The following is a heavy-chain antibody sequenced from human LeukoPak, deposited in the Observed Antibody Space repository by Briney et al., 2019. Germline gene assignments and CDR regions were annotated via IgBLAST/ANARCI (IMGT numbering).Heavy chain of an antibody. Sequence: SETLSLTCTVSGGSLSSGDYYWSWIRQPPGKGLEWIGYIYYSGSTYYNPSLKSRVTISVDTSKNQFSLKLSSVTAADTAVYYCARTWGGYYGSYWGQGTLVTVSS. D-gene: IGHD3-3*01. CDR2: IYYSGST. V-gene: IGHV4-30-4*01. J-gene: IGHJ4*02. CDR1: GGSLSSGDYY. CDR3: ARTWGGYYGSY.